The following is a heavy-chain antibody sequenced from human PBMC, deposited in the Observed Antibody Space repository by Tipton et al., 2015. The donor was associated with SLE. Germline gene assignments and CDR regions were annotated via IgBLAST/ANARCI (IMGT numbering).Heavy chain of an antibody. D-gene: IGHD2-8*02. CDR3: TTSISGGGVLFSGAFDI. V-gene: IGHV3-21*01. CDR1: GFTISSYS. J-gene: IGHJ3*02. Sequence: SLRLSCAASGFTISSYSMNWVRQAPGKGLEWVSSISSSTSYKYYADSVKGRFTISRDNAKNSLYLQMNSLRAEDTAVYYCTTSISGGGVLFSGAFDIWGQGTMVTVSS. CDR2: ISSSTSYK.